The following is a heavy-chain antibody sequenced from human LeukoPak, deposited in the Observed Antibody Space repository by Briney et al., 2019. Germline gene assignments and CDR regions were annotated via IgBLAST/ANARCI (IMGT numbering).Heavy chain of an antibody. CDR1: GYTFTSYY. CDR3: ARVRSNYGVDPGYFDY. Sequence: PVKVSCKASGYTFTSYYMHWVRHAPGQGLEWRGGIIPIFGTANYAQKCQGRVTITADKSTSTAYMELSSLRSEDTAVYYCARVRSNYGVDPGYFDYWGQGTLVTVSS. J-gene: IGHJ4*02. CDR2: IIPIFGTA. D-gene: IGHD4-17*01. V-gene: IGHV1-69*06.